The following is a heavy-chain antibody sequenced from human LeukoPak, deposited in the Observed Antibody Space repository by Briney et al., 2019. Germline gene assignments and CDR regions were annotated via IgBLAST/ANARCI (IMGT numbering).Heavy chain of an antibody. Sequence: ASVKVSCKASGYTFTSYGISWVRQAPGQGLEWMGWISAYNGNTNYAQKLQGRVTMTTDASTSTAYMELRSLRSDDTAVYYCAVVDIVVVVAATKDAFDIWGQGTMVTVSS. CDR1: GYTFTSYG. D-gene: IGHD2-15*01. J-gene: IGHJ3*02. CDR3: AVVDIVVVVAATKDAFDI. V-gene: IGHV1-18*01. CDR2: ISAYNGNT.